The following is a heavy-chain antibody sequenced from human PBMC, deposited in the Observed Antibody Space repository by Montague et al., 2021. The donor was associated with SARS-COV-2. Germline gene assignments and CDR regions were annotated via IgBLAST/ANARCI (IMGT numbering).Heavy chain of an antibody. CDR1: RGSVMSYY. D-gene: IGHD2-8*01. J-gene: IGHJ4*03. V-gene: IGHV4-34*01. CDR3: ARGRPVQGSIRHFESVSSGVLDL. Sequence: SETLSLTCAVYRGSVMSYYWTWIRQAPGKGLSWIGEINHIGTTNYNPSLKSRVTMSIDASTRQFSLRLNSVSAADTAVYFCARGRPVQGSIRHFESVSSGVLDLWGPGSLVIVS. CDR2: INHIGTT.